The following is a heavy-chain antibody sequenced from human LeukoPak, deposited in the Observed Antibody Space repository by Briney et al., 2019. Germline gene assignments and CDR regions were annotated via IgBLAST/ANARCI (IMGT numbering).Heavy chain of an antibody. Sequence: GASVKVSCKASGYTFTGYYMHWVRQAPGQGLEWMGWINPNSGGTNYAQKFQGRVTMTRDTSISTAYMELSRLRSEDTAVYYCARDFDYGDSSYFDYWGQGTLVTVSS. V-gene: IGHV1-2*02. CDR2: INPNSGGT. CDR3: ARDFDYGDSSYFDY. J-gene: IGHJ4*02. CDR1: GYTFTGYY. D-gene: IGHD4-17*01.